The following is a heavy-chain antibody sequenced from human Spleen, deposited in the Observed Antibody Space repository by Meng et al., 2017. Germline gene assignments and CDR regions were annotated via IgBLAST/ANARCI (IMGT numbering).Heavy chain of an antibody. D-gene: IGHD2-2*01. Sequence: SATLSLTCTVSCYSISSGFYWAWIRQPPGKGLEWIGSVYHGGTTYFSPSLKSRASISVDTSKNQFSLKLSSVTAAGTAVYYCARDLRRHCSSTSCYYFDYWGQGSLVTVSS. CDR3: ARDLRRHCSSTSCYYFDY. CDR2: VYHGGTT. CDR1: CYSISSGFY. J-gene: IGHJ4*02. V-gene: IGHV4-38-2*02.